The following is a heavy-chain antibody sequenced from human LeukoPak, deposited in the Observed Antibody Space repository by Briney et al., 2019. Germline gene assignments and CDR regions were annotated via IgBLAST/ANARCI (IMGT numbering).Heavy chain of an antibody. D-gene: IGHD3-22*01. V-gene: IGHV4-59*08. CDR2: ISYSGST. Sequence: SETLSLTCTVSGGSISSFYWSWIRQPPGKGLEWLGCISYSGSTNYNPSLKSRVTISVDTSKNQFSLKLSSVTAADTAVYYCARHRRYYFDSEFDFWGQGTLVTVSS. CDR1: GGSISSFY. J-gene: IGHJ4*02. CDR3: ARHRRYYFDSEFDF.